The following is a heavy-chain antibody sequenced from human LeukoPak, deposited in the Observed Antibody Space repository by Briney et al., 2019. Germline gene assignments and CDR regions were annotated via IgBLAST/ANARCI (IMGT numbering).Heavy chain of an antibody. CDR1: GGTFSSYA. CDR3: AREPEAGHLTPYYYYGMDV. Sequence: ASVKVSCKASGGTFSSYAISWVRQAPGQGLEWMGGIIPIFGTANYAQKFQGRVTITADESTSTAYMELSSLRSEDTAVYYCAREPEAGHLTPYYYYGMDVWGQGTTVTVSS. V-gene: IGHV1-69*13. J-gene: IGHJ6*02. D-gene: IGHD6-13*01. CDR2: IIPIFGTA.